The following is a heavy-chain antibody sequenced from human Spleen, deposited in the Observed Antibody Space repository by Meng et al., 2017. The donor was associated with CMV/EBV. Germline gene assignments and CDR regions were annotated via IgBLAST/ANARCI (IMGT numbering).Heavy chain of an antibody. Sequence: GGSLRLSCTASGFTVNYFYMSWVRQAPGKGLEWVSVIYSGGSTYYAESVKGRFTISRDNSKNTLYLQMNSLRAEDTAVYYCAKDRGFCSTTNCFFDYWGQGALVTVSS. J-gene: IGHJ4*02. V-gene: IGHV3-53*01. CDR2: IYSGGST. D-gene: IGHD2-2*01. CDR3: AKDRGFCSTTNCFFDY. CDR1: GFTVNYFY.